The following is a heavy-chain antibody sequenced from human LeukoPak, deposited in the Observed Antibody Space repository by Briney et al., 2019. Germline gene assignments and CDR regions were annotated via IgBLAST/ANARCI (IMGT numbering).Heavy chain of an antibody. D-gene: IGHD2-2*02. CDR3: ARDHNGPYTFDY. CDR2: ISSSGSTI. J-gene: IGHJ4*02. CDR1: GFTFSNFE. V-gene: IGHV3-48*03. Sequence: GGSLRLSCAASGFTFSNFEMNWVRQAPGKGLEWVSYISSSGSTIYYADSVKGRFTISRDNAKNSLYLQMNSLRAEDTAVYYCARDHNGPYTFDYWGQGTLVTVSS.